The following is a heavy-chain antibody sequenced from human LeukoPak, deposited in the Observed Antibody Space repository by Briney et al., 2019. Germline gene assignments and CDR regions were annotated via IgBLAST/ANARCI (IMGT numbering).Heavy chain of an antibody. CDR1: GFTFSSYS. V-gene: IGHV3-48*01. D-gene: IGHD3-10*01. CDR2: ISSSSSTI. J-gene: IGHJ3*02. Sequence: GGSLRLSCAASGFTFSSYSMNWVRQAPGKGLEWVSYISSSSSTIYYADSVKGRFTISRDNAKNSLYLQMNSLRAEDTAVYYCARGHHMVRGVILAFDIWGQGTMVTVSS. CDR3: ARGHHMVRGVILAFDI.